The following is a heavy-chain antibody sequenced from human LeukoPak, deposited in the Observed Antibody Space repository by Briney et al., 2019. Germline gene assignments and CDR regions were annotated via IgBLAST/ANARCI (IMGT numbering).Heavy chain of an antibody. CDR3: TIPASGYSYGVLDS. CDR1: AFTFSNVW. J-gene: IGHJ4*02. CDR2: IISKTDGGKT. D-gene: IGHD5-18*01. V-gene: IGHV3-15*01. Sequence: GGSLRLSCAASAFTFSNVWMSWVRQAPGKGLEWVGRIISKTDGGKTDYAAPVKGRFTISRDDSKNTLYLQMDSLKTEDTAVYYCTIPASGYSYGVLDSWGQGALVTVSS.